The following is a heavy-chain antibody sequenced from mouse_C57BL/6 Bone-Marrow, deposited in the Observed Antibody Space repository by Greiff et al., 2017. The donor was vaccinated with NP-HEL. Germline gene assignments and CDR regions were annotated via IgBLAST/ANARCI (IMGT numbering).Heavy chain of an antibody. J-gene: IGHJ4*01. V-gene: IGHV1-26*01. CDR2: INPNNGGT. D-gene: IGHD1-1*01. Sequence: EVQLQQSGPELVKPGASVKISCKASGYTFTDYYMNWVKQSHGKSLEWIGDINPNNGGTSYNQKFKGKATLTVDKSSSTAYMELRSLTSEDSAVYYCIYYGSSFYAMDYWGQGTSVTVSS. CDR1: GYTFTDYY. CDR3: IYYGSSFYAMDY.